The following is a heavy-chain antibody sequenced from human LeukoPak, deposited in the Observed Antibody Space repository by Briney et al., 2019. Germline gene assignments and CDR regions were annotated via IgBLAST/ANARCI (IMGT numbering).Heavy chain of an antibody. CDR2: ISSSGSTI. D-gene: IGHD3-22*01. CDR3: ARAGSGYRYWFDP. Sequence: GGSLRLSCAASGFTFSSYEMNWVRQAPGKGLEGVSYISSSGSTIYYADSVKGRFTISRDNAKNSLYLQMNSLRAEDTAVYYCARAGSGYRYWFDPWGQGTLVTVSS. V-gene: IGHV3-48*03. CDR1: GFTFSSYE. J-gene: IGHJ5*02.